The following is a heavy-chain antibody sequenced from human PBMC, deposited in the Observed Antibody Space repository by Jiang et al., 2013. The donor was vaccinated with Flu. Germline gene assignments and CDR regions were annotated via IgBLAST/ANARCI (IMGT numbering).Heavy chain of an antibody. J-gene: IGHJ3*02. CDR2: MYHSGST. Sequence: GSGLVKPSGTLSLTCAVSGGSISSSWWTWVRQPPGKGLEWIGEMYHSGSTKYNPSLKSRVTISDDKSKNQFSLSLHSVTAEDTAVYYCARAYDCGGLSCYWFDIWGQGTMVTVSS. D-gene: IGHD2-15*01. V-gene: IGHV4-4*02. CDR3: ARAYDCGGLSCYWFDI. CDR1: GGSISSSW.